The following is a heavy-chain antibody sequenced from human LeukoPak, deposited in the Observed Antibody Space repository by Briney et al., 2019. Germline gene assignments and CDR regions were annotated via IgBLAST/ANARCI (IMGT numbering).Heavy chain of an antibody. Sequence: VASVKVSCKASGGTFISYAISWVRQAPGQGLEWMGGIIPIFGTANYAQKFQGRVTITTDESTSTAYMELSSLRSEDTAVYYCAREESGAADYWGQGTLVTVSS. J-gene: IGHJ4*02. D-gene: IGHD6-25*01. CDR2: IIPIFGTA. V-gene: IGHV1-69*05. CDR1: GGTFISYA. CDR3: AREESGAADY.